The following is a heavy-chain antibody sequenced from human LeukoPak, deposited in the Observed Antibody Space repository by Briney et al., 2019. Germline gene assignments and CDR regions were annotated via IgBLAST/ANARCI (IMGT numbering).Heavy chain of an antibody. CDR1: GGSISSSSYC. V-gene: IGHV4-39*01. CDR3: ARLRFDFWSGYTHPYFDY. D-gene: IGHD3-3*01. J-gene: IGHJ4*02. CDR2: ICYSGTT. Sequence: PSETLSLTCTVSGGSISSSSYCWGWMRHPPGKGLEWIGRICYSGTTYYNPSLTSRVTISVDTSKTQFSLKLSSVAATDTAVYFCARLRFDFWSGYTHPYFDYWGQGTLVTVSS.